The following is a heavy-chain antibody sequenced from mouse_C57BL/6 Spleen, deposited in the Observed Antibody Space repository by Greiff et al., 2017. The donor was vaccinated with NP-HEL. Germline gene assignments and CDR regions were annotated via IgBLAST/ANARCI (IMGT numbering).Heavy chain of an antibody. J-gene: IGHJ3*01. CDR2: ISSGGSYT. CDR3: ARGITTVEGAWFAY. V-gene: IGHV5-6*01. Sequence: DVQLVESGGDLVKPGGSLKLSCAASGFTFSSYGMSWVRQTPDKRLEWVATISSGGSYTYYPDSVKGRFTISRDNAKNTLYLQMSSLKSEDTAMYYCARGITTVEGAWFAYWGQGTLVTVSA. CDR1: GFTFSSYG. D-gene: IGHD1-1*01.